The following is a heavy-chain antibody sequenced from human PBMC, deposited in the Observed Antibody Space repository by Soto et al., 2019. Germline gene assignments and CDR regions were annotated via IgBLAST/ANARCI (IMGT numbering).Heavy chain of an antibody. Sequence: EVQLLESGGGLVQPGGSLRLSCAASGFTFSSYAMNWVRQAPGKGLEWVSGISGSGGSTNYADSVKGRFTISRDNSKNTLYLQMNSLRAEDTAVYYCANRKRYGSGRYGMDVWGQGTTVTVSS. D-gene: IGHD3-10*01. CDR3: ANRKRYGSGRYGMDV. V-gene: IGHV3-23*01. CDR1: GFTFSSYA. J-gene: IGHJ6*02. CDR2: ISGSGGST.